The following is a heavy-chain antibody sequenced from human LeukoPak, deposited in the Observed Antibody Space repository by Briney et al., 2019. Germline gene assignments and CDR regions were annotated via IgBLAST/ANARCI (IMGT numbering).Heavy chain of an antibody. CDR1: GFSSSSYW. J-gene: IGHJ4*02. D-gene: IGHD5-12*01. CDR2: IKSDGSTT. V-gene: IGHV3-74*01. CDR3: ARGYSGYDHGNYFDY. Sequence: GGSLRLSCAASGFSSSSYWMHWVRQAPGTGLVWVSRIKSDGSTTNYADFVKGRFTISRDNAKNSLFLQMNRLRAEDTALYYCARGYSGYDHGNYFDYWGQGTLVTVSS.